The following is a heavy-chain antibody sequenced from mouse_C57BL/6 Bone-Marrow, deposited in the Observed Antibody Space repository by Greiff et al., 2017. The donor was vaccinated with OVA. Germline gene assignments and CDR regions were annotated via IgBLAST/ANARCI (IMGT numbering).Heavy chain of an antibody. CDR1: GYTFTDYY. D-gene: IGHD1-1*01. CDR3: SRGLITTVVYFDY. Sequence: VQLQQSGAELVRPGASVKLSCKASGYTFTDYYINWVKQRPGQGLEWIARIYPGSGNTYYNEKFKGKATLTADKYSSTAYMQLSSLTSADSAVYCCSRGLITTVVYFDYWGQGTTLTVSS. V-gene: IGHV1-76*01. J-gene: IGHJ2*01. CDR2: IYPGSGNT.